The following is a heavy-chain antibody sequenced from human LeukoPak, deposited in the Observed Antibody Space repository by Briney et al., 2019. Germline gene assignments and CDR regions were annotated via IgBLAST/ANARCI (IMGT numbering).Heavy chain of an antibody. Sequence: GGSLRLSCAASGFTFSSYGMHWVRQAPVKGLEWVAVISYDGSNKYYADSVKGRFTISRDNSKNTLYLQMNSLRAEDTAVYYCAKVGYYYDSSGYYGMDVWGQGTTVTVSS. CDR2: ISYDGSNK. V-gene: IGHV3-30*18. J-gene: IGHJ6*02. CDR3: AKVGYYYDSSGYYGMDV. CDR1: GFTFSSYG. D-gene: IGHD3-22*01.